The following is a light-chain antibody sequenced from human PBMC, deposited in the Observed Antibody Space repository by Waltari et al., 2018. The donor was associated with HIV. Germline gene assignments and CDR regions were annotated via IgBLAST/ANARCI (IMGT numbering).Light chain of an antibody. CDR2: LNSDGRY. Sequence: QLVLTQSPSASASLRASVKLTCTLSSGHSNYAIAWHQHQPEKGPRYLMRLNSDGRYLKGDVFPDRFSGSSSGAERYLISSSLQSGDEADYDGQTWTTGIVLFGGGTKLTVL. J-gene: IGLJ2*01. CDR3: QTWTTGIVL. CDR1: SGHSNYA. V-gene: IGLV4-69*01.